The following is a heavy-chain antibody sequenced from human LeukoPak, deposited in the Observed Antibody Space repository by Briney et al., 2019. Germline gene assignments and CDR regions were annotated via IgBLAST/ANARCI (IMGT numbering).Heavy chain of an antibody. CDR1: GFTFSSYE. V-gene: IGHV3-21*01. CDR3: ARGGRPRSSLFIVVVVAATPFDY. D-gene: IGHD2-15*01. CDR2: ISSSSSYI. Sequence: GGSLRLSCAASGFTFSSYEMNWVRQAPGKGLEWVSSISSSSSYIYYADSVKGRFTISRDNAKNSLYLQMNSLRAEDTAVYYCARGGRPRSSLFIVVVVAATPFDYWGQGTLVTVSS. J-gene: IGHJ4*02.